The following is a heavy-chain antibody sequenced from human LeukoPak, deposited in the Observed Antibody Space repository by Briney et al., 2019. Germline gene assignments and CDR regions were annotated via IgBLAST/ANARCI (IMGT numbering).Heavy chain of an antibody. Sequence: GGSLRLSCAASGFTFSNAWVSWVRQAPGKGLEWVGRIKSKTDGGTTDYAAPVKGRFTISRDDSKNTLYLQMNSLKTEDTAVYYCTTANNYDYVWGSYRLFDIWGQGTMVTVSS. J-gene: IGHJ3*02. V-gene: IGHV3-15*01. CDR1: GFTFSNAW. D-gene: IGHD3-16*02. CDR2: IKSKTDGGTT. CDR3: TTANNYDYVWGSYRLFDI.